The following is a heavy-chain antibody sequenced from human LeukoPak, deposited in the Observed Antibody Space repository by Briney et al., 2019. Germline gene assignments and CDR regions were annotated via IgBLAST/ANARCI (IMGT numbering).Heavy chain of an antibody. D-gene: IGHD2-21*02. J-gene: IGHJ4*02. CDR2: INHSGST. V-gene: IGHV4-34*01. CDR3: ARGPNPVVVTAILDY. Sequence: SETLSLTCAVYGGSFSGYYWTWIRQSPGKGLEWIGEINHSGSTNYNSSLKSRVTRSVDTSKNQFSLKLSSVTAADTAVYYCARGPNPVVVTAILDYWGQGTLVTVSS. CDR1: GGSFSGYY.